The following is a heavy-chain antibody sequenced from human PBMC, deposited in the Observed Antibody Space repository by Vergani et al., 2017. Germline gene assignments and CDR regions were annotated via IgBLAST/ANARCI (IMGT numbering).Heavy chain of an antibody. V-gene: IGHV3-23*04. CDR2: ISARYPST. Sequence: EVQLVESGGGLVKRGGSVRLSCAASGFTFSACPMTWVRQAPGKGLEWVSAISARYPSTYYADSVKGRFTISRDNSKNMLYLQVNSLRAEDTAVYYCARLAYDTTPYLQGGYDCWGQGTLVSVSS. CDR3: ARLAYDTTPYLQGGYDC. D-gene: IGHD3-22*01. J-gene: IGHJ4*02. CDR1: GFTFSACP.